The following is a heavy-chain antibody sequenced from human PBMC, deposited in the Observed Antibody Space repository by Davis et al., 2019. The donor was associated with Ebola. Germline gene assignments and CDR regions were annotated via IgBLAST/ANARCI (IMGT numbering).Heavy chain of an antibody. CDR2: MNPNSGNT. V-gene: IGHV1-8*02. D-gene: IGHD2-2*01. Sequence: AASVKVSCKASGGTFSSYAISWVRQAPGQGLEWMGWMNPNSGNTGYAQKFQGRVTMTRNTSISTAYMELSSLRSEDTAVYYCARAGYCSSTSCPRRDNWFDPWGQGTLVTVSS. CDR1: GGTFSSYA. J-gene: IGHJ5*02. CDR3: ARAGYCSSTSCPRRDNWFDP.